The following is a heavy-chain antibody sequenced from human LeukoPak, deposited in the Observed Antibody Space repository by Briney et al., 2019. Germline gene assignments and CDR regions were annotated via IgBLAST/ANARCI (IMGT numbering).Heavy chain of an antibody. V-gene: IGHV1-2*02. Sequence: GASVKVSCKASGSTLTGYYMHWVRQAAGQNLAWMGWINPDSGGTNYAQDFQGRVTMTRDTSISTAYMELSRLRSDDTAVYYCARAKMGVTTPASDYWGQGTLVTVSS. D-gene: IGHD1-26*01. J-gene: IGHJ4*02. CDR3: ARAKMGVTTPASDY. CDR2: INPDSGGT. CDR1: GSTLTGYY.